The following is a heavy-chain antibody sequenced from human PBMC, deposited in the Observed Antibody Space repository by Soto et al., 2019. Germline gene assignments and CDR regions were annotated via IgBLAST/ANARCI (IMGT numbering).Heavy chain of an antibody. D-gene: IGHD6-13*01. CDR2: IYYSGST. CDR1: GGSISSYY. V-gene: IGHV4-59*08. J-gene: IGHJ5*02. CDR3: ARHEQLVLPVQGYNWFDP. Sequence: SETLSLTCTVSGGSISSYYWSWIRQPPRKGLEWIGYIYYSGSTNYNPSLKSRVTISVDTSKNQFSLKLSSVTAADTAVYYCARHEQLVLPVQGYNWFDPWGQGTLVTVSS.